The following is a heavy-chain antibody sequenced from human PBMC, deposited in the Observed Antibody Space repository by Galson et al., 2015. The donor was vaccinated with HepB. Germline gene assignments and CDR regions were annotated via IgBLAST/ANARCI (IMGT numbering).Heavy chain of an antibody. D-gene: IGHD6-19*01. V-gene: IGHV6-1*01. CDR3: AAQQWLAKGNWFDP. CDR2: TYYRSKWYN. J-gene: IGHJ5*02. Sequence: CAISGDSVSSDSGAWSWIRQSPSRGLEWLGRTYYRSKWYNDYAISVKGRITINPDTSKNQFSLQLNSVTPEDTAVYYCAAQQWLAKGNWFDPWGQGTLVTVSS. CDR1: GDSVSSDSGA.